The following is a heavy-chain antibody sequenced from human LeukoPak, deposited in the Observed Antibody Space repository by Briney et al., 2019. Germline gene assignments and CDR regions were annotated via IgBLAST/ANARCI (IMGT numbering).Heavy chain of an antibody. J-gene: IGHJ3*02. V-gene: IGHV3-23*01. CDR1: GFTFSSYA. CDR2: ISGSGSGGST. D-gene: IGHD3-22*01. CDR3: AKDRPYYYDSSGYPPGGAFDI. Sequence: PGGSLRLSCAASGFTFSSYAMSWVRQAPGKGLEWVSGISGSGSGGSTYYADSVEGRFTISRDNSENTLSLQMNSLRAEDTAVYYCAKDRPYYYDSSGYPPGGAFDIWGQGTMVTVSS.